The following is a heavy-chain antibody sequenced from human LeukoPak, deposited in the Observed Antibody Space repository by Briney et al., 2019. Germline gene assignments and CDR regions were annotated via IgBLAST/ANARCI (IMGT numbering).Heavy chain of an antibody. CDR3: ARDLPIYGMDV. Sequence: SETLSLTCTVPGGSISSGGYYCSCIRQHPGKGLEWIGYIYYSGSTYYNPSLKSRVTISVDTSKNQFSLKLSSVTAADTAVYYCARDLPIYGMDVWGQGTTVTVSS. CDR2: IYYSGST. J-gene: IGHJ6*02. CDR1: GGSISSGGYY. V-gene: IGHV4-31*03.